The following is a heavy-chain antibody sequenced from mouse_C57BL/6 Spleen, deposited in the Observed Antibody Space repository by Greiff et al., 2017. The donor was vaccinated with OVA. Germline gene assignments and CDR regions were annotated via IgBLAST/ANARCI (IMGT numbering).Heavy chain of an antibody. D-gene: IGHD2-3*01. Sequence: DVHLVESGGGLVKPGGSLKLSCAASGFTFSSYAMSWVRQTPEKRLEWVATISDGGSYTYSPDNVKGRFTISRDNAKNHLYLQMSHLKSEDTAIYYCARADGSSFDSWGQGTTLTVSS. CDR2: ISDGGSYT. V-gene: IGHV5-4*01. CDR3: ARADGSSFDS. J-gene: IGHJ2*01. CDR1: GFTFSSYA.